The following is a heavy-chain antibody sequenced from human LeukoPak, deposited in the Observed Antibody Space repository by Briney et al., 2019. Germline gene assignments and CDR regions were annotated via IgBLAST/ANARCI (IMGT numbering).Heavy chain of an antibody. Sequence: GGSLRLSCAASGFTFSSYAMSWVRQAPGKGLEWVSAISGSGGSTYYADSVKGRFTISRDNSKNTLYLQMNSLRAEDTAVYYCLTRSLVAVTGNYYMDVWGKWTTVTVSS. CDR1: GFTFSSYA. J-gene: IGHJ6*03. D-gene: IGHD6-19*01. CDR2: ISGSGGST. V-gene: IGHV3-23*01. CDR3: LTRSLVAVTGNYYMDV.